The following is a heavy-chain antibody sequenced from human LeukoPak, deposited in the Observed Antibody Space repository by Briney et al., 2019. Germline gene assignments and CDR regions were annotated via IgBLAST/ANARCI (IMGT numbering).Heavy chain of an antibody. V-gene: IGHV3-30-3*01. Sequence: GRSLRLSCAASGFTFSSYAMHWVRQAPGKGLEWVAVISYDGSNKYYADSVKGRFTISRDNSKNTLYLQMNSLRAEDTAVYYCAKDQGYSSAWYSRDGFDMWGQGTMVTVSS. CDR3: AKDQGYSSAWYSRDGFDM. D-gene: IGHD6-19*01. J-gene: IGHJ3*02. CDR2: ISYDGSNK. CDR1: GFTFSSYA.